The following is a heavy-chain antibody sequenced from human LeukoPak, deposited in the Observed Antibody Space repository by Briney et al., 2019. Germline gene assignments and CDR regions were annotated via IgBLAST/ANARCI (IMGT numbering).Heavy chain of an antibody. V-gene: IGHV3-23*01. CDR3: AKSGVLLWLGELLRPSFFDY. CDR1: GFTFSSYA. CDR2: ISGSGRST. D-gene: IGHD3-10*01. J-gene: IGHJ4*02. Sequence: GGSLRLSCAASGFTFSSYAMSWVRQAPGKGLEWVSAISGSGRSTYYTDSVKGRFTISRDNSKNTPYLQMNSLRAEDTAVYHCAKSGVLLWLGELLRPSFFDYWGQGTLVTVSS.